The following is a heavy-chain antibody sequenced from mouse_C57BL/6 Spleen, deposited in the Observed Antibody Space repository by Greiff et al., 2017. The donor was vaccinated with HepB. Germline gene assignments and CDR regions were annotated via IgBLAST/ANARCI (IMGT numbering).Heavy chain of an antibody. CDR3: AKNDYDYWYFDV. Sequence: VKLVESGPGLVQPSQRLSITCTVSGFSLTSYGVHWVRQSPGKGLEWLGVIWRGGSTDYNAAFMSRLSITKDNSKSQVFFKMNSLQADDTAIYYCAKNDYDYWYFDVWGTGTTVTVSS. D-gene: IGHD2-4*01. J-gene: IGHJ1*03. V-gene: IGHV2-5*01. CDR1: GFSLTSYG. CDR2: IWRGGST.